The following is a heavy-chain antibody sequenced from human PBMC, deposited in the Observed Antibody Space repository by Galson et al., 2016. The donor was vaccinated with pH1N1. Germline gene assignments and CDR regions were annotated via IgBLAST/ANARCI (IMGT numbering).Heavy chain of an antibody. CDR2: VDPGGSTI. CDR3: ARQYDFGDYRGDAFDI. J-gene: IGHJ3*02. V-gene: IGHV5-51*03. CDR1: GYSFTRYW. D-gene: IGHD4-17*01. Sequence: QSGAEVKKPGESLKISCKASGYSFTRYWIAWVRQVPGKGLEWVGVVDPGGSTIRYSPPFQGQVTISSDKSINTAYLQWISLKASDTATYYCARQYDFGDYRGDAFDIGGQGTMVIVSS.